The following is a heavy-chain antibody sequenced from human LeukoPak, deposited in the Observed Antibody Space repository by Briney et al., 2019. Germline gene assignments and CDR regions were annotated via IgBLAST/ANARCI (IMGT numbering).Heavy chain of an antibody. CDR2: INHSGST. D-gene: IGHD2-15*01. J-gene: IGHJ4*02. V-gene: IGHV4-34*01. CDR1: GGSFSGYY. Sequence: SETLSLTCAVYGGSFSGYYWSWIRQPPGKGLEWIGEINHSGSTNYNPSLKSRVTISVDTSKNQFSLKLSSVTAADTAVYYCASQTKYSIDHWGQGTLVTVSS. CDR3: ASQTKYSIDH.